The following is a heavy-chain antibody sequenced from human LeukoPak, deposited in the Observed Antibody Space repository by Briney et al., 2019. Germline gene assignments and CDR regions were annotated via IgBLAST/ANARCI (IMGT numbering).Heavy chain of an antibody. CDR1: GYTFISSD. D-gene: IGHD6-13*01. CDR3: VREKEAAGSRGGYFDY. V-gene: IGHV1-18*01. CDR2: ISEYNGKR. J-gene: IGHJ4*02. Sequence: ASVKVSCKASGYTFISSDISWVRQAPGQGLEWMGWISEYNGKRNYEEKLQGRVTMTADTSASTAYMELRSLRSDDTAMYYCVREKEAAGSRGGYFDYWGQGTLVTVSS.